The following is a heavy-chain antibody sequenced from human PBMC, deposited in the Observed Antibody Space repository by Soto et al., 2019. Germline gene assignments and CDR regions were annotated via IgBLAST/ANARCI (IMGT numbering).Heavy chain of an antibody. V-gene: IGHV4-31*03. Sequence: PSETLSLTCTVSGGSISSSGYYWSWIRQRPGKGLEWIGYIYYTGSTYYNPSLKSRLTISVDTSQNQFSLKLSSVTAADTAVYYCARGCSGNYYKSDYLDYWGKGTLVTVAS. CDR2: IYYTGST. J-gene: IGHJ4*02. D-gene: IGHD3-10*02. CDR3: ARGCSGNYYKSDYLDY. CDR1: GGSISSSGYY.